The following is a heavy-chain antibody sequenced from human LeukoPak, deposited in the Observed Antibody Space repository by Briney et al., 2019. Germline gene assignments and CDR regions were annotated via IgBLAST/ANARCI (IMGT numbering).Heavy chain of an antibody. Sequence: ASVKVSCKASGGTFSSYAISWVRQAPGLGLEWMGWINPNSGGTNYAQKFQGRVTMTRDTSISTAYMELSRQRSDDTAVYYCAREYSGSDQSSPDYWGQGTLVTVSS. D-gene: IGHD1-26*01. CDR3: AREYSGSDQSSPDY. J-gene: IGHJ4*02. CDR2: INPNSGGT. CDR1: GGTFSSYA. V-gene: IGHV1-2*02.